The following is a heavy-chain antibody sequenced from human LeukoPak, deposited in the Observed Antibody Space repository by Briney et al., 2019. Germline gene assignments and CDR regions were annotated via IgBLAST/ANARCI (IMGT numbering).Heavy chain of an antibody. D-gene: IGHD3-22*01. V-gene: IGHV4-4*07. CDR1: GGSTGSYY. J-gene: IGHJ4*02. CDR2: IYTGGGT. CDR3: ARGVFYYDTSGRGYYFDY. Sequence: SETLSLTCAVSGGSTGSYYWSWIRQPAGKGLEWIGRIYTGGGTVYNPSLKSRVTMSVDTSKNQFSLKLSSVTAADTAVYYCARGVFYYDTSGRGYYFDYWGQGTLVTVSS.